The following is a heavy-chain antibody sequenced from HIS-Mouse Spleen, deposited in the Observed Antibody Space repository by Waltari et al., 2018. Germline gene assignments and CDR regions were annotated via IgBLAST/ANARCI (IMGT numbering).Heavy chain of an antibody. CDR1: GGSISSGGYY. J-gene: IGHJ2*01. Sequence: QVQLQESGPGLVKPSQTLSLTCTVSGGSISSGGYYWSWIRQHPGKGLEWIGYIYYSGGTYYNPSLKSRVTISVYTSKNQFSLKLSSVTAADTAVYYCAREIPYSSSWYDWYFDLWGRGTLVTVSS. CDR2: IYYSGGT. CDR3: AREIPYSSSWYDWYFDL. D-gene: IGHD6-13*01. V-gene: IGHV4-31*03.